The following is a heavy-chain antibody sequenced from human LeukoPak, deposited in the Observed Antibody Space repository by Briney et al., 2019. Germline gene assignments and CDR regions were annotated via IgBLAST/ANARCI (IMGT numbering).Heavy chain of an antibody. CDR2: IYYSGST. V-gene: IGHV4-59*08. J-gene: IGHJ4*02. D-gene: IGHD3-3*01. CDR3: ARFFWSGSKGLDY. Sequence: SETLSLTCTVSGGSISSYYWSWIRQPPGKGLEWIGYIYYSGSTIYNPSLKSRVTISVDTSKNQFSLKLSSVTAADTAVYYCARFFWSGSKGLDYWGQGTLVTVSS. CDR1: GGSISSYY.